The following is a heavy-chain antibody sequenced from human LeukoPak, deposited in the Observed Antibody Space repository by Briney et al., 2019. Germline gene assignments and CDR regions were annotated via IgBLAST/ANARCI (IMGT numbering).Heavy chain of an antibody. CDR2: INPNSGAT. V-gene: IGHV1-2*02. CDR3: ARYYYGSGSYYNSLNY. D-gene: IGHD3-10*01. Sequence: ASVKVSCKTSGYTFISYYMHWVRQAPGQGLEWMGWINPNSGATNYAQKFQDRVTMTRDTPISTAYMELSRLRSDDTAVYYCARYYYGSGSYYNSLNYWGQGTQVTVSS. J-gene: IGHJ4*02. CDR1: GYTFISYY.